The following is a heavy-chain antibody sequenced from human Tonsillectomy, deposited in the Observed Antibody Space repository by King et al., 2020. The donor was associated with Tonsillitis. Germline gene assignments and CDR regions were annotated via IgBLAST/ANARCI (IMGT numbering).Heavy chain of an antibody. CDR1: GYTFTSYG. Sequence: QLVQSGAEAKKPGASVRVSCKASGYTFTSYGVSWVRQAPGQGLEWRVWISYYNGNKNYAQKFQGRVTMTTDTSTRTAYMELRSLRSDDTAVYYCAREDYYDSSGFGDYWGQGTLVTVSS. D-gene: IGHD3-22*01. V-gene: IGHV1-18*01. CDR2: ISYYNGNK. CDR3: AREDYYDSSGFGDY. J-gene: IGHJ4*02.